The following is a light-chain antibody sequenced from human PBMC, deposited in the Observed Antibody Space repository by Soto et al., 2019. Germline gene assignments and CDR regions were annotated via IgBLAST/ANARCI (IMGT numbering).Light chain of an antibody. CDR1: SGHSSYA. J-gene: IGLJ2*01. CDR2: LDSDGSH. V-gene: IGLV4-69*01. Sequence: QLVLTQSPSASASLGASVKLTCTLSSGHSSYAIAWHQQQPENGPRYLMKLDSDGSHTKGAASPDRFSGSSSGAERYLTTSSLQSEDAADYYWQNGSTGIHVVFGGGTKLTVL. CDR3: QNGSTGIHVV.